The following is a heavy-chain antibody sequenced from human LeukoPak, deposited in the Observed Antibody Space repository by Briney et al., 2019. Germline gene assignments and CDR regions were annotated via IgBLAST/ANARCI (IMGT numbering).Heavy chain of an antibody. V-gene: IGHV1-18*01. CDR1: GYTFTNFG. CDR2: ISAYNGDT. Sequence: ASVKVSCKASGYTFTNFGISWVRQAPGQGLEWMGWISAYNGDTKYSQTFQGRVAMTTDTSTRTAYMELRSLRSDDTAVYYCARDPRDYWGQGTLVTVSS. J-gene: IGHJ4*02. CDR3: ARDPRDY.